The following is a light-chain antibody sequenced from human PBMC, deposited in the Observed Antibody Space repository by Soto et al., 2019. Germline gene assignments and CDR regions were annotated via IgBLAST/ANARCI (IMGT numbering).Light chain of an antibody. CDR1: QSVSGE. CDR3: QQDKSWPIT. V-gene: IGKV3-15*01. J-gene: IGKJ5*01. Sequence: EIVMTHSPATLAVSPWEGAARSSRASQSVSGELAWYQQHPGQAPRLLIYTASTTATGIPARCSGYGSGTEFTLTIPGLQSEDFAIYFCQQDKSWPITFGQGTRLEIK. CDR2: TAS.